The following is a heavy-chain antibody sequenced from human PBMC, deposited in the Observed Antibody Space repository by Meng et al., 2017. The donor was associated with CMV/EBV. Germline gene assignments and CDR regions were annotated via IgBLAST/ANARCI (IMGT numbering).Heavy chain of an antibody. CDR1: GFTFSSYA. V-gene: IGHV3-23*01. Sequence: GESLKISCAASGFTFSSYAMSWVRQAPGKGLEWVSAISGSGGSTYYADSVKGRFTISRDNSKNTLYLQMNSLRAEDTAVYYCAKHLRYCSSTSCRKRDYYYYGMDVWGQGTTVTVSS. CDR2: ISGSGGST. J-gene: IGHJ6*02. D-gene: IGHD2-2*01. CDR3: AKHLRYCSSTSCRKRDYYYYGMDV.